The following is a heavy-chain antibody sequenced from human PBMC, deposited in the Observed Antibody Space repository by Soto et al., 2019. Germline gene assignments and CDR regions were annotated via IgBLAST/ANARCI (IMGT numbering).Heavy chain of an antibody. CDR1: GYTFTSYD. J-gene: IGHJ5*02. Sequence: ASVKVSCKASGYTFTSYDINWVRQASGQGLEWLGWMNPKSGQKAYVEKFQGRVTMTANTSISTAYMELSSLRSDDTAVYYCARDIGPALDWFGPWGQGTLVTVSS. D-gene: IGHD5-18*01. V-gene: IGHV1-8*01. CDR3: ARDIGPALDWFGP. CDR2: MNPKSGQK.